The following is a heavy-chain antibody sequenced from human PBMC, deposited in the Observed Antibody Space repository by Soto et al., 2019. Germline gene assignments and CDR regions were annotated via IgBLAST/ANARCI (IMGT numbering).Heavy chain of an antibody. V-gene: IGHV3-21*01. CDR3: GSERKPGYVFWRPAY. Sequence: GGSLRLSCAASGFTFSSYSMNWVRQAPGKGLEWVSSISSSSSYIYYADSVKGRFTISRDNAKNSLYLQMNSLRAEDTAVYYCGSERKPGYVFWRPAYWAQGTLVPVPS. CDR1: GFTFSSYS. CDR2: ISSSSSYI. D-gene: IGHD3-3*01. J-gene: IGHJ4*02.